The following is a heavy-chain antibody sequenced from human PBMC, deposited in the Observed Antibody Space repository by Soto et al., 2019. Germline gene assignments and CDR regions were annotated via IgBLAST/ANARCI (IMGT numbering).Heavy chain of an antibody. V-gene: IGHV4-39*01. CDR3: ARHEGSNNWFDP. CDR1: GGSISSTSFF. CDR2: IYYTGGS. D-gene: IGHD3-10*01. Sequence: QLQLQESGPGLVKPSETLSLTCTVSGGSISSTSFFWGWVRQFPGKGLEWIDNIYYTGGSYYSPSLTSRVSMSVDTSKNQFLLSLRSVTAADTAVYYCARHEGSNNWFDPWGQGTLVTVSS. J-gene: IGHJ5*02.